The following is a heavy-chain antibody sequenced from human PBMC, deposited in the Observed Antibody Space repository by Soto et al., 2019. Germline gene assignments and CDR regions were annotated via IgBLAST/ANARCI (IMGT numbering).Heavy chain of an antibody. CDR1: GFTFSSYA. J-gene: IGHJ4*02. V-gene: IGHV3-23*01. CDR3: AKRVGANPRPQYYFDY. D-gene: IGHD1-26*01. Sequence: GGSLRLSCAASGFTFSSYAMSWVRQAPGKGLEWVSAISGSGGSTYYADSVKGRFTISRDNSKNTLYLQMNSLRAEDTAVYYCAKRVGANPRPQYYFDYWGQGTLVTVSS. CDR2: ISGSGGST.